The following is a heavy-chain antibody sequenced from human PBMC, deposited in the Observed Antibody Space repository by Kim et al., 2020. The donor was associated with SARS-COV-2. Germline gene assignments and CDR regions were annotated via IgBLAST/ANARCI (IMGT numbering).Heavy chain of an antibody. CDR3: AREGGTIFGVGQSDY. D-gene: IGHD3-3*01. V-gene: IGHV3-30*01. J-gene: IGHJ4*02. Sequence: DSVKGRFTISRDNSKNTLYLQMNSLRAEDTAVYYCAREGGTIFGVGQSDYWGQGTLVTVSS.